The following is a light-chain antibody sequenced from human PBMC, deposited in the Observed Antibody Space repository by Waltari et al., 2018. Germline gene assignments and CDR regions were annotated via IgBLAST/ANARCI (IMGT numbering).Light chain of an antibody. CDR3: QQYGSSPFT. CDR2: ATS. J-gene: IGKJ3*01. V-gene: IGKV3-20*01. CDR1: KRIDPVY. Sequence: EIVLTQSPGTLSLSPGETATLSCGTSKRIDPVYLPWYQQRPGQAPRLLMYATSNRGTGVPDRFSGSGSETDFTLAISRMQTKDSAVYYCQQYGSSPFTFGPGTKVEIK.